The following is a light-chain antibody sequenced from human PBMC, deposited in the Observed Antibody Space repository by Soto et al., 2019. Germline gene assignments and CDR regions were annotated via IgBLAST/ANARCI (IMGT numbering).Light chain of an antibody. CDR1: ASDVGGFNF. Sequence: QSALTQPRSVSGSPGQSVTVSCTGIASDVGGFNFVSWYQQHPSKAPRLIIYDVSHRPSGVPDRFSGSKSAHTASLTISGLQADDEADYFCSSYADTFVVFGGGTKVTVL. CDR2: DVS. V-gene: IGLV2-11*01. J-gene: IGLJ2*01. CDR3: SSYADTFVV.